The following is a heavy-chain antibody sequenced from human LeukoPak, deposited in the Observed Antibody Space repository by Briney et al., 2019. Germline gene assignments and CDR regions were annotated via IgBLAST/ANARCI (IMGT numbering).Heavy chain of an antibody. CDR3: ASSLTYYYDSSGYLNFDY. Sequence: ASVKVSCKASGGTFSSYAISWVRQAPGQGLEWMGGIIPIFGTANYAQKFQGRVTITADESTSTAYMGLSSLRSEDTAVYYCASSLTYYYDSSGYLNFDYWGQGTLVTVSS. D-gene: IGHD3-22*01. CDR1: GGTFSSYA. J-gene: IGHJ4*02. CDR2: IIPIFGTA. V-gene: IGHV1-69*13.